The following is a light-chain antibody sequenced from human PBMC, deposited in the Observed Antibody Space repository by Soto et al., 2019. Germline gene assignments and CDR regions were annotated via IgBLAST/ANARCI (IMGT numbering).Light chain of an antibody. Sequence: DLQMIQSPSSLSASVGDRVTITCQASQEISNYLNWYQQKPGKAPKLLIYDASNLERGVASRFSGRGSGTDFTFTISSLQPEDFATYYCQQYDHLRRTFGRGTKVEIK. CDR1: QEISNY. V-gene: IGKV1-33*01. J-gene: IGKJ1*01. CDR3: QQYDHLRRT. CDR2: DAS.